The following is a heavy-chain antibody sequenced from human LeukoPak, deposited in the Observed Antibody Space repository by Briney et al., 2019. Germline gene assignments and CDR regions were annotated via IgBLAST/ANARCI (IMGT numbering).Heavy chain of an antibody. CDR2: ISSSSSYI. CDR3: ARLTMVRGGFMDV. J-gene: IGHJ6*02. CDR1: GFTFSSYS. Sequence: GGSLRLSCAASGFTFSSYSMNWVRQAPGKGLEWVSSISSSSSYIYYADSVKGRFTISRDNAKNSLYLQMNSLRAEDTAVYYCARLTMVRGGFMDVWGQGTTVTVSS. V-gene: IGHV3-21*01. D-gene: IGHD3-10*01.